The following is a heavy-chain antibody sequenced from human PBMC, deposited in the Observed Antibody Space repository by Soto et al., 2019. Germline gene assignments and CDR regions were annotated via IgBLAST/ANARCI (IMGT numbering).Heavy chain of an antibody. D-gene: IGHD6-19*01. V-gene: IGHV5-10-1*01. CDR1: GYSFTSYW. J-gene: IGHJ3*02. CDR2: IDPSDSYT. CDR3: ARLRGIAVASDAFDI. Sequence: GESLKISCKGSGYSFTSYWISWVRQMPGKGLEWMGRIDPSDSYTNYSPSFQGHVTISADKSISTAYLQWSSLKASDTAMYYCARLRGIAVASDAFDIWGQGTMVTVSS.